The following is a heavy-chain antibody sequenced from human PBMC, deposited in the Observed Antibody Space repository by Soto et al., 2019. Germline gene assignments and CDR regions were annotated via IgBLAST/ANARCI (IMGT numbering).Heavy chain of an antibody. D-gene: IGHD6-6*01. CDR1: GHTFNTHD. Sequence: QVQLVQSGAEVKKPGASVKVSCKASGHTFNTHDINWVRQATGQGLEWMGWMNPNTGNTGYAETFQGRVSMTRDTSISTAYMELSSLRSDDTAVYYRARGRADYNSWLGLDYWGQGTRVTVSS. CDR2: MNPNTGNT. CDR3: ARGRADYNSWLGLDY. J-gene: IGHJ4*02. V-gene: IGHV1-8*01.